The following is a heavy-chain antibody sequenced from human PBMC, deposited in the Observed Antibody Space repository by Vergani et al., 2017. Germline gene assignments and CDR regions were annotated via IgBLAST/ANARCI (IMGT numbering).Heavy chain of an antibody. CDR3: ARTGTTRYYYYMYV. V-gene: IGHV4-34*01. D-gene: IGHD1-1*01. Sequence: QVQLQQWCAGLLKPSETLSLTCAVYGGSFSGYYWSWIRQPPGKGLEWIGEINHSGSTNYNPSLKSRVTISVDTSKNQFSLNLSSVTAADTAVYYCARTGTTRYYYYMYVWGKGTTVTVSS. CDR1: GGSFSGYY. CDR2: INHSGST. J-gene: IGHJ6*03.